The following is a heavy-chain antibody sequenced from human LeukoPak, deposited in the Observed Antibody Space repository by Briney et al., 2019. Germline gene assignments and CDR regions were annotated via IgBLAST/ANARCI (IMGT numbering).Heavy chain of an antibody. J-gene: IGHJ6*03. CDR1: GGSISSYY. V-gene: IGHV4-59*01. CDR2: IYCSGST. Sequence: SETLSLTCTVSGGSISSYYWSWIRQPPGKGLEWIGYIYCSGSTNYNPSLKSRVTISVDTSKNQFSLKLSSVTAADTAVYYCARVPYSSSWYRHYYYMDVWGKGTTVTISS. CDR3: ARVPYSSSWYRHYYYMDV. D-gene: IGHD6-13*01.